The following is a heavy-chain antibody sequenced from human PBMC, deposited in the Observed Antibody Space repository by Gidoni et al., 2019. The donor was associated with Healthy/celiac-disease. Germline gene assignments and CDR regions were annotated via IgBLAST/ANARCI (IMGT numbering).Heavy chain of an antibody. CDR2: IRYDGSNK. Sequence: QVQLVASGGGVVQPGGSLSLSCAASGFTFSSYGMHWVRQAPGKGLEWVAFIRYDGSNKYYADSVKGRFTISRDNSKNTLYLQMNSLRAEDTAVYYCAKGKKLWSDYWGQGTLVTVSS. V-gene: IGHV3-30*02. D-gene: IGHD5-18*01. CDR3: AKGKKLWSDY. CDR1: GFTFSSYG. J-gene: IGHJ4*02.